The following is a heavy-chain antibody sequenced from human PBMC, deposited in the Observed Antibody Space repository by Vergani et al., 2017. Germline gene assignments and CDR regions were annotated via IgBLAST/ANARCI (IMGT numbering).Heavy chain of an antibody. CDR2: ISGSDGST. V-gene: IGHV3-23*01. Sequence: EVQLLESGGGLVQPGGSLRLSCAASGFTFSSYAMSWVRQAPGKGLEWVSAISGSDGSTYYADSVKGRFTISRDNSKNTLYLQMNSLRAEDTAVYYCAKDVGYGPGTPTIGGAFDIWGQGTMVTVSS. CDR3: AKDVGYGPGTPTIGGAFDI. D-gene: IGHD1/OR15-1a*01. J-gene: IGHJ3*02. CDR1: GFTFSSYA.